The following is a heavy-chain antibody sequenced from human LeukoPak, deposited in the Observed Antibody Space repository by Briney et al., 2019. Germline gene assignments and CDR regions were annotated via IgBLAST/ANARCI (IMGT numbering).Heavy chain of an antibody. J-gene: IGHJ4*02. CDR2: INSDGSST. Sequence: GGSLRLSCAASGFTFSSYWMHWVRQAPGKGLVWVSRINSDGSSTSYADSVKGRFTISRDNAKNTLYLQMNSLRAEDTAVYYCAREGVGATPPYYLDYWGQGTLVTVSS. CDR1: GFTFSSYW. D-gene: IGHD1-26*01. CDR3: AREGVGATPPYYLDY. V-gene: IGHV3-74*01.